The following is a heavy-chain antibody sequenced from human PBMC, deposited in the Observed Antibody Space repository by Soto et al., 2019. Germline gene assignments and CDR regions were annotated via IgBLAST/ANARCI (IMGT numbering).Heavy chain of an antibody. Sequence: QVRLVQSGAEVKKPGASVKVSGKASGYTFTSYAMHCVRQAPGQRLEWMVWINAGNGNTKYSQKFQGRVTITRDTSASTAYMELSSMRSEDTAVYYCARGWVTMVRDSRAFYIWGQVTMVNVSS. D-gene: IGHD3-10*01. J-gene: IGHJ3*02. CDR1: GYTFTSYA. CDR3: ARGWVTMVRDSRAFYI. CDR2: INAGNGNT. V-gene: IGHV1-3*01.